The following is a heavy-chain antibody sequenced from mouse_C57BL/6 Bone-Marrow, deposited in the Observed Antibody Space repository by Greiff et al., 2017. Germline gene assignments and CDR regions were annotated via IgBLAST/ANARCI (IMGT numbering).Heavy chain of an antibody. CDR1: GYTFTDYY. CDR3: AVYYGAWFAY. D-gene: IGHD2-1*01. J-gene: IGHJ3*01. CDR2: IYPGSGNT. V-gene: IGHV1-76*01. Sequence: QVQLQQSGAELVRPGASVKLSCKASGYTFTDYYINWVKQRPGQGLEWIARIYPGSGNTYYNEKFKGKATLTAEKSSITAYMQLSSLTSEDSAVYFCAVYYGAWFAYWGQGTLVTVSA.